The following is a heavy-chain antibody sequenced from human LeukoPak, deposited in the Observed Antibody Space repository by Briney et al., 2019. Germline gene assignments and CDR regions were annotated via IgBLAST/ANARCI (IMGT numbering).Heavy chain of an antibody. CDR3: ARAVVVAENWFDP. Sequence: GGSLRLSCAASGFTFSSYSMHWVRQAPGKGLEWVAVISYDGSNKYYADSVKGRFTISRDNSKNTLYLQMNSLRAEDTAVYYCARAVVVAENWFDPRGQGTLVTVSS. D-gene: IGHD2-15*01. CDR2: ISYDGSNK. J-gene: IGHJ5*02. CDR1: GFTFSSYS. V-gene: IGHV3-30*04.